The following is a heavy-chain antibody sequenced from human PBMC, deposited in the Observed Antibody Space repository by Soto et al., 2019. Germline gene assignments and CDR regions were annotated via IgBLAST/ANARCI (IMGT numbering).Heavy chain of an antibody. CDR1: GGSISSSNW. J-gene: IGHJ5*02. V-gene: IGHV4-4*02. CDR2: IYHSGST. D-gene: IGHD3-3*01. Sequence: SETLSLTCAVSGGSISSSNWWSWVRQPPGKGMEWIGEIYHSGSTNYNPSLKSRVTISVDKSKNQFSLKLSSVTAADTAVYYCARASGGTIFGVVIYNWFDPWGQGTLVTVSS. CDR3: ARASGGTIFGVVIYNWFDP.